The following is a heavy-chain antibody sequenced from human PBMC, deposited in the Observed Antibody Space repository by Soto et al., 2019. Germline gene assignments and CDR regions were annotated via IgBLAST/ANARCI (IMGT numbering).Heavy chain of an antibody. V-gene: IGHV4-59*01. CDR1: CGSISGSY. Sequence: PSETLSLTCSFSCGSISGSYWSWIRQSPGKGLEWLGYVYYTGSTSYSPSLRSRVSISVDTSKNEFSLRLSSVTAADTAVYFCARSVAVPGAHIDYWGQGTQVTVSS. D-gene: IGHD6-19*01. CDR3: ARSVAVPGAHIDY. CDR2: VYYTGST. J-gene: IGHJ4*02.